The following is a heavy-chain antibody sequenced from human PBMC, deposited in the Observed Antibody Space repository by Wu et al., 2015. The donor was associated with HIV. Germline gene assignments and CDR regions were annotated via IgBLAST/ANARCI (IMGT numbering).Heavy chain of an antibody. CDR3: ATSLEVSAFDY. V-gene: IGHV1-18*01. J-gene: IGHJ4*02. Sequence: QVRLVQSGVEVKETGASVKVSCEISGYTFTNFGISWVRQAPGQGLEWMGWISPYNGDTKYAQKFQGRVTMTTDTSTTTAYLELRSLRHDDTAIYFCATSLEVSAFDYWGQGSLVTVSS. CDR2: ISPYNGDT. CDR1: GYTFTNFG. D-gene: IGHD3-16*01.